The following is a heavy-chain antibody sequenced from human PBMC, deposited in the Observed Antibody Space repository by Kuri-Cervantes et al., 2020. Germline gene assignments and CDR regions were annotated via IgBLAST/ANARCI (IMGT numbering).Heavy chain of an antibody. V-gene: IGHV1-24*01. J-gene: IGHJ5*02. Sequence: ASVKVSCKVSGYTLTELSMHWVRQAPGKRLEWMGGFDPEDGETIYAQKFQGRVTMTRDTSTSTVYMELSSLRSEDTAVYYCARGGVVVIAFEGWFDPWGQGTLVTVSS. CDR1: GYTLTELS. CDR3: ARGGVVVIAFEGWFDP. D-gene: IGHD2-21*01. CDR2: FDPEDGET.